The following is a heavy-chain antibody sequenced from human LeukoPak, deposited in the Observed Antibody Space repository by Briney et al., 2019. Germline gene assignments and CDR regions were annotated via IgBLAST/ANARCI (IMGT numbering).Heavy chain of an antibody. CDR2: INWNGDKI. V-gene: IGHV3-20*04. D-gene: IGHD6-13*01. Sequence: GGSLRLSCAASGFSFDDYGMSWVRQAPGKGLEWVSGINWNGDKIGYADSVKGRFTISRDNAKNSLYLQMNSLRAEDTALYYCARAAGYSGNWYEYWGQGTLVTVSS. J-gene: IGHJ4*02. CDR3: ARAAGYSGNWYEY. CDR1: GFSFDDYG.